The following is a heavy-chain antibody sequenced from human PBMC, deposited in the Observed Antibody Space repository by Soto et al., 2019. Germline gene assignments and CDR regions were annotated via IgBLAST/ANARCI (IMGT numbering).Heavy chain of an antibody. V-gene: IGHV1-46*01. CDR1: GYTFTSYY. D-gene: IGHD1-7*01. J-gene: IGHJ5*02. Sequence: GASVKVSCKASGYTFTSYYMHWVRQAPGQGLEWMGIINPSGGSTSYAQKFQGRVTMTRDTSTSTVYMELSSLRSEDTAVYYCARASAGTKGSLGWFDPWGQGTLVTVSS. CDR3: ARASAGTKGSLGWFDP. CDR2: INPSGGST.